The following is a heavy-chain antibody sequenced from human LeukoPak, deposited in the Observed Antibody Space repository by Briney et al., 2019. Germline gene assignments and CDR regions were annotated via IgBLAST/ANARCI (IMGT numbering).Heavy chain of an antibody. Sequence: GGSLRLSCAASGFTFSSYSMNWVRQAPGKGLEWVSYISSSSSTIYYADSVKGRFTISRDNAGNTLYLQMNSLRAEDTAVYYCARACTTSCYILPHADYWGPGTQVTVSS. CDR1: GFTFSSYS. CDR3: ARACTTSCYILPHADY. V-gene: IGHV3-48*04. D-gene: IGHD2-2*02. CDR2: ISSSSSTI. J-gene: IGHJ4*02.